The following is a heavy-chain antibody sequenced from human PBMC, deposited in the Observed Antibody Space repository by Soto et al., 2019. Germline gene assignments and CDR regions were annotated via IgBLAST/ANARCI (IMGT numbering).Heavy chain of an antibody. V-gene: IGHV1-69*12. CDR1: GGSFTTYG. D-gene: IGHD6-13*01. J-gene: IGHJ6*02. CDR2: IIPSSGTT. Sequence: QVRLVQSGAEVKRPGSSVRVSCKASGGSFTTYGLSWVRQAPGQGLEWMGGIIPSSGTTNYAQKFQGRVTITADESTNIAYMDLSSLTSEDTAVYFCARPQSQHPIEALYYYAMDVWGQGTMVSVSS. CDR3: ARPQSQHPIEALYYYAMDV.